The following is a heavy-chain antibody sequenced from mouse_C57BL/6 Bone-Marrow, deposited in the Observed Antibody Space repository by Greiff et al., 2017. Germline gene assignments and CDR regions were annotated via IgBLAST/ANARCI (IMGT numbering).Heavy chain of an antibody. V-gene: IGHV1-55*01. J-gene: IGHJ2*01. D-gene: IGHD1-1*01. CDR3: ARGTTVVATDY. CDR1: GYTFTSYW. CDR2: IYPGSGST. Sequence: QVQLQQPGAELVKPGASVKMSCKASGYTFTSYWITWVKQRPGQGLEWIGDIYPGSGSTNYNEKFKSKATLTVDTSSSTAYMHLSSLTSEDSAVYYCARGTTVVATDYWGQGTTLTVSS.